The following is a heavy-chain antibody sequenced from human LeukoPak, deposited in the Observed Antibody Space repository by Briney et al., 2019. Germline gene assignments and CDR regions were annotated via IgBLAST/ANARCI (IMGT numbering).Heavy chain of an antibody. CDR1: GGSFSGYY. D-gene: IGHD2-15*01. J-gene: IGHJ6*04. Sequence: SETLSLTCAVYGGSFSGYYWSWIRQPPGKGLEWIGQINHSGSTNYNPSLKSRVTISVDTSKNQFSLKLSSVTAADTAVYYCARGPRVRYCSGGSCYLKDVWGKGTTVTVSS. CDR3: ARGPRVRYCSGGSCYLKDV. V-gene: IGHV4-34*01. CDR2: INHSGST.